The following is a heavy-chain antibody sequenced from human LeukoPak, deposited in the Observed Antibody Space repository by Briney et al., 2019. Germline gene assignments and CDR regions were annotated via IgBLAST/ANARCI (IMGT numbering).Heavy chain of an antibody. CDR3: ARAKSYYYYDSSGYYRDAFDI. J-gene: IGHJ3*02. CDR1: GFTFSSYS. V-gene: IGHV3-21*04. Sequence: GGSLRLSCAASGFTFSSYSMNWVRQAPGKGLEWVSSISSSSSYIYYADSVKGRFTISRDNAKNSLYLQMNSLRAEDTAVYYCARAKSYYYYDSSGYYRDAFDIWGQGTMVTVSS. D-gene: IGHD3-22*01. CDR2: ISSSSSYI.